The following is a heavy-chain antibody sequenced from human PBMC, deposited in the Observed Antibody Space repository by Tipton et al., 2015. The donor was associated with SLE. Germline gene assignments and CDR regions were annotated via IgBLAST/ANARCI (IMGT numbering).Heavy chain of an antibody. Sequence: QLVQSGAEVKKPGSSVKVSCKASGGTFSSYAISWVRQAPGQGLEWMGGIIPIFGTANYAQKFQGRVTITTDESTSTAYMELSSLRSEDTAVYYCARESKGSGYYPEHYYYGMDVWGQGTTVTVSS. D-gene: IGHD3-3*01. CDR1: GGTFSSYA. CDR3: ARESKGSGYYPEHYYYGMDV. CDR2: IIPIFGTA. V-gene: IGHV1-69*05. J-gene: IGHJ6*02.